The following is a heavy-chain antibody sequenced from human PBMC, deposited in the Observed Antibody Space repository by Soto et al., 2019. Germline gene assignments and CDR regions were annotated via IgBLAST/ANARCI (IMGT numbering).Heavy chain of an antibody. V-gene: IGHV3-21*01. CDR1: GFTFSSYS. J-gene: IGHJ5*02. D-gene: IGHD6-13*01. CDR3: ARPPAAAGTLSWFDP. Sequence: EVQLVESGGGLVKPGGSLRLSCAASGFTFSSYSMNWVRQAPGKGLEWVSSISSSSSYIYYADSVKGRFTISRDNAKNSLYLQMNSLRAEDTAVYYCARPPAAAGTLSWFDPWGQGSLVTVSS. CDR2: ISSSSSYI.